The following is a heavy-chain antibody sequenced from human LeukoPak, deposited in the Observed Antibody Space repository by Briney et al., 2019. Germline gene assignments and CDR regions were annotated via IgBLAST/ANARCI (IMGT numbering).Heavy chain of an antibody. V-gene: IGHV1-18*01. CDR1: GYTFTNYG. CDR2: INPYNGNT. D-gene: IGHD3-16*02. J-gene: IGHJ4*02. Sequence: VASVTVSCKASGYTFTNYGISWVRQAPGQGLEWMGNINPYNGNTNYARNLQGRVTMTTDTSTNTAYMELRSLRSDDTAVYYCARDQHDHVWGSYRPYFDYWGQGTLVTVSS. CDR3: ARDQHDHVWGSYRPYFDY.